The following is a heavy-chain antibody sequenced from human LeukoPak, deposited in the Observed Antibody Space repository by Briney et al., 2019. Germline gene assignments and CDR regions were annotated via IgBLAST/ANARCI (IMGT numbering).Heavy chain of an antibody. J-gene: IGHJ6*03. Sequence: GGSLRLSCAASGFTFSSYSMNWVRQAPGKGLEWVSSISSSSSYIYHADSVKGRFTISRDNAKNSLYLQMNSLRAEDTAVYYCAREYYYDSSGYLHYYMDVWGKGTTVTVSS. CDR3: AREYYYDSSGYLHYYMDV. CDR1: GFTFSSYS. D-gene: IGHD3-22*01. CDR2: ISSSSSYI. V-gene: IGHV3-21*01.